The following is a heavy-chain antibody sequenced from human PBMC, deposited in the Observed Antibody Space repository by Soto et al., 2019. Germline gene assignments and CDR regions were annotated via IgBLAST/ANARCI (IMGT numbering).Heavy chain of an antibody. CDR3: ARVVGDFWSGYSTGYAFDI. D-gene: IGHD3-3*01. J-gene: IGHJ3*02. CDR2: IYTSGST. V-gene: IGHV4-4*07. CDR1: QGSISCYH. Sequence: PSETLRISWIFPQGSISCYHWGLIRHPAWKGLEWIGRIYTSGSTDYNPSLRSRVTMSVDASKNQFWLKLSSVTAAETAVYDCARVVGDFWSGYSTGYAFDIWGHGTMVTVSS.